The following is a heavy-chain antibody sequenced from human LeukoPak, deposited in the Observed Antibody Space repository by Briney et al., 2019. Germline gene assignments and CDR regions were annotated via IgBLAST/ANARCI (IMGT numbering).Heavy chain of an antibody. V-gene: IGHV4-39*07. Sequence: SETLSLTCTVSGGSISSGDYFWSWIRQPPGQGLEWIGSIYYTGSTYYNPSLKSRVTISIDMSKNQFSLNLRSVTSADTAVYFCAREAEENYTILTGYLYWGQGSLVTVSS. CDR1: GGSISSGDYF. D-gene: IGHD3-9*01. CDR2: IYYTGST. CDR3: AREAEENYTILTGYLY. J-gene: IGHJ4*02.